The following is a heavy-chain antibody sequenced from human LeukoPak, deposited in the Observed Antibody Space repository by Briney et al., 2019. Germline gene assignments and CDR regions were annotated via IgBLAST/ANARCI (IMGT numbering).Heavy chain of an antibody. CDR2: MSYSGNT. CDR1: GGSISRYY. J-gene: IGHJ4*02. Sequence: PSDTLSLTCSVSGGSISRYYWTWIRQPPGKGPEWIGYMSYSGNTEYNPSLKRRVTISLDTTKNQFSLKLSSVTAADTAIYYCARQAGSFTTFDFWGQGILVTVSS. CDR3: ARQAGSFTTFDF. D-gene: IGHD3-10*01. V-gene: IGHV4-59*08.